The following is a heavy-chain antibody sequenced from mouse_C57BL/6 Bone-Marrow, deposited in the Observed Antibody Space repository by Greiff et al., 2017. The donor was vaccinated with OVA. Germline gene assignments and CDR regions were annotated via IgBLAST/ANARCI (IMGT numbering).Heavy chain of an antibody. Sequence: VQLKQSGPELVKPGASVKMSCKASGYTFTDYNMHWVKQSHGKSLEWLGYINPNNGGTSYNQKFKGKATLTVNKSSSTAYMELRSLTSEDSAVYYCARRLGRKGYYFDYWGQGTTLTVSS. V-gene: IGHV1-22*01. J-gene: IGHJ2*01. CDR3: ARRLGRKGYYFDY. CDR2: INPNNGGT. D-gene: IGHD4-1*01. CDR1: GYTFTDYN.